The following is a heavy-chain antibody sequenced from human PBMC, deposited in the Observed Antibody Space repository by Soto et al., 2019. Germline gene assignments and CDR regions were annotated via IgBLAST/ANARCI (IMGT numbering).Heavy chain of an antibody. CDR1: GGSISSYY. CDR3: ARGYDYGDYDY. CDR2: IYYSGST. Sequence: QVQLQESGPGLVKPSETLSLTCTVSGGSISSYYWSWIRQPPGKGLEWIGYIYYSGSTNYNPSLKSRVTISVDTSKNQFSLKLSSVTAADTAVYYCARGYDYGDYDYWGQGTLVTVSS. J-gene: IGHJ4*02. V-gene: IGHV4-59*01. D-gene: IGHD4-17*01.